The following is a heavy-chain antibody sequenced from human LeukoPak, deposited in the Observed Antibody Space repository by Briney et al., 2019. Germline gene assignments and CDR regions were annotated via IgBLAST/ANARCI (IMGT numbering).Heavy chain of an antibody. CDR2: IIPILGIA. CDR3: ARKGYYYDSSGFDY. J-gene: IGHJ4*02. D-gene: IGHD3-22*01. Sequence: SVKVSCKASGGTFSSYAISWVRQAPGQGLEWMGRIIPILGIANYAQKFQGRVTITADKSTSTAYMELSSLRSENTAVYYCARKGYYYDSSGFDYWGQGTLVTVSS. V-gene: IGHV1-69*04. CDR1: GGTFSSYA.